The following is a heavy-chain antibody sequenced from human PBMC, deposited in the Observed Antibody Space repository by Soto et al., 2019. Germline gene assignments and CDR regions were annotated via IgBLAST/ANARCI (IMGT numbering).Heavy chain of an antibody. CDR3: ARELIVGPAEYFQH. V-gene: IGHV3-7*01. J-gene: IGHJ1*01. D-gene: IGHD1-26*01. CDR1: GFTFSSSW. CDR2: INQDGSET. Sequence: PGGSLRLSCAASGFTFSSSWMSWVRQAPGKGLGWVANINQDGSETYYVDSVKGRLTISRDNAKNSLSLQMSSLRAEDTAVYYCARELIVGPAEYFQHWGQGTLVTVSS.